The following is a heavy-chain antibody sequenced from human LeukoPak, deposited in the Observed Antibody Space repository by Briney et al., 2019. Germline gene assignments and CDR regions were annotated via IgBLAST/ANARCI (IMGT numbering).Heavy chain of an antibody. CDR1: GYIFTSYW. Sequence: KPGASLQISCKGSGYIFTSYWIGWVRQLPGKGLEWMGIIYPGDSDTRYSPSFQGQVTISADKSISTAYLQWSSLKASDTAMYYCARHGGYFDWSPVDYWGQGALVTVSS. CDR3: ARHGGYFDWSPVDY. D-gene: IGHD3-9*01. V-gene: IGHV5-51*01. CDR2: IYPGDSDT. J-gene: IGHJ4*02.